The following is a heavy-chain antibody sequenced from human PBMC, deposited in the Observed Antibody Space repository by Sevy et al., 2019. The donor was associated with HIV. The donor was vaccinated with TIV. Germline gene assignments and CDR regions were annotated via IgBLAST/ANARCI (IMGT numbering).Heavy chain of an antibody. J-gene: IGHJ4*02. CDR3: TRAGTMVRGVIYPYFDY. CDR1: GFTFGDYA. Sequence: GGSLRLSCTASGFTFGDYAMSWFRQAPGKGLEWVGFIRSKAYGGKTEYAASVKGRFTISRDDSKSIAYLQMNSLKTEDTAVYYCTRAGTMVRGVIYPYFDYWGQGTLVTVSS. CDR2: IRSKAYGGKT. D-gene: IGHD3-10*01. V-gene: IGHV3-49*03.